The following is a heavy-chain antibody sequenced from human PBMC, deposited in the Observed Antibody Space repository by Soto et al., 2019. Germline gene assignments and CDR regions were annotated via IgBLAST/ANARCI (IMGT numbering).Heavy chain of an antibody. D-gene: IGHD2-15*01. CDR2: INHSGST. V-gene: IGHV4-34*01. CDR3: ARPDIVVVVAASNWYFDL. CDR1: GGSFSGYY. Sequence: QVHLQQWGAGLLKPSETLSLTCAVSGGSFSGYYWSWIRQPPGKGLEWIGEINHSGSTNYNPSLKSRVTISVDTSKNQFSLKLSSVTAADTAVYYCARPDIVVVVAASNWYFDLWGRGTLVTVSS. J-gene: IGHJ2*01.